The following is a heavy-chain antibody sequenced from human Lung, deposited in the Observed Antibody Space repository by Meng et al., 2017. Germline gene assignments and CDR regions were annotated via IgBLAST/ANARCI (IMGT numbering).Heavy chain of an antibody. J-gene: IGHJ4*02. CDR1: ASSLSTSGVA. D-gene: IGHD3-22*01. Sequence: QITLTKSGPALVKLTQTLTLTCTLSASSLSTSGVAVGWIRQPPGKALESLALIYWDDEKRYSPSLKSRLTITTDTSKNHVVLTMTNMDPVDTATYYCAHSWGSDYYIGPLDYWGQGTLVTVSS. CDR2: IYWDDEK. CDR3: AHSWGSDYYIGPLDY. V-gene: IGHV2-5*02.